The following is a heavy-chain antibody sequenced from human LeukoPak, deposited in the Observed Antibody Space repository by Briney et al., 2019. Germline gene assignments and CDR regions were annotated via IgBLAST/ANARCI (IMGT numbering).Heavy chain of an antibody. Sequence: GGSLTLSCTASGFTFSNYGMNWVRQAPGQGLEWVSTITGSGLSTNHADPVKGRLTISRDNSKNTLYMQMNSLRAEDTAVYYCAKGTLSSRKGSWFDPWGQGTLVTVSS. CDR2: ITGSGLST. CDR3: AKGTLSSRKGSWFDP. D-gene: IGHD2-2*01. V-gene: IGHV3-23*01. CDR1: GFTFSNYG. J-gene: IGHJ5*02.